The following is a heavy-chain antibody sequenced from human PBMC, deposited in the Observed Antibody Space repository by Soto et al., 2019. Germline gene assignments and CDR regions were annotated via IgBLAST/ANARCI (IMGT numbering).Heavy chain of an antibody. J-gene: IGHJ4*02. CDR3: ARDKVGAIDY. D-gene: IGHD1-26*01. V-gene: IGHV1-8*03. CDR2: MIPNMGKT. CDR1: GCTFNRYS. Sequence: ASVKVSCKAFGCTFNRYSINWVRQAPGQGLEWMVVMIPNMGKTGYAQKFQGRVTITRNTSISTAYMELSSLRSEDTAVYYCARDKVGAIDYWGQGTLVTVSS.